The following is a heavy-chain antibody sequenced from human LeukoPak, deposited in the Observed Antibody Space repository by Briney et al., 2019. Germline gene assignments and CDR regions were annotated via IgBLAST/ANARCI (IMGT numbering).Heavy chain of an antibody. D-gene: IGHD5-18*01. CDR2: INHSGST. CDR3: ARTRRGYSYGYYGMDV. Sequence: SETLSLTCAVYGGSFSGYYWSWIRQPPGKGLEWIGEINHSGSTNYNPFLKSRVTISVDTSKNQFSRKLSSVTAADTAVYYCARTRRGYSYGYYGMDVWGQGTTVTVSS. CDR1: GGSFSGYY. J-gene: IGHJ6*02. V-gene: IGHV4-34*01.